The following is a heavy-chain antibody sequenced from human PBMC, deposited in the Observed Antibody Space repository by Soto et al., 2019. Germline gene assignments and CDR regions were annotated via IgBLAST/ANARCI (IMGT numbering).Heavy chain of an antibody. Sequence: GGSLRLSCAASGFTFSDYYMSWIRQAPGKGLEWVSYISSSGSTIYYADSVKGRFAISRDNAKNSLYLQMNSLRAEDTAVYYCARVMTAYYYYGMDVWGQGTPVTVSS. V-gene: IGHV3-11*01. J-gene: IGHJ6*02. CDR1: GFTFSDYY. D-gene: IGHD2-21*02. CDR3: ARVMTAYYYYGMDV. CDR2: ISSSGSTI.